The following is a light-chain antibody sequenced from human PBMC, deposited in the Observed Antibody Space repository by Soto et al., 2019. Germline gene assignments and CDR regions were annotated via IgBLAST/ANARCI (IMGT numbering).Light chain of an antibody. CDR1: QSISSY. Sequence: IQMTQSPSSLSASVGDRVTITCRASQSISSYLNWYQQKPGKAPKLLIYAASSLQSGVPSRFSGSGSGTDFTLTISSLQPEDFATYYCLQHNSYSLTFGGGTKV. CDR3: LQHNSYSLT. CDR2: AAS. V-gene: IGKV1-39*01. J-gene: IGKJ4*01.